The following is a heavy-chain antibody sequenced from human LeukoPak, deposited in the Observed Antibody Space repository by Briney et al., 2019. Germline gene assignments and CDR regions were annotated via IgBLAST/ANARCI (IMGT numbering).Heavy chain of an antibody. CDR2: ITNDGNDK. CDR3: AKRSGTNSGPFDS. CDR1: GFTFTKYG. J-gene: IGHJ4*02. V-gene: IGHV3-30*18. Sequence: PGGSLRLSCAASGFTFTKYGMLGVRQAPGKGLEGVAIITNDGNDKKYADSVKGRFTISRDNSENTLYLQMNSLRPDDTAVYYCAKRSGTNSGPFDSWGQGTLVTVSS. D-gene: IGHD1-1*01.